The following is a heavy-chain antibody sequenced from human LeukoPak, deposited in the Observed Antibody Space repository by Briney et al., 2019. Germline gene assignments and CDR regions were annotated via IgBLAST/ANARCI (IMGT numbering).Heavy chain of an antibody. CDR1: GFTFSSYS. J-gene: IGHJ4*02. D-gene: IGHD5-18*01. CDR3: ARHLSGITGYTYGRGIDY. Sequence: PGGSLRLSCAASGFTFSSYSMNWVRQAPGKGLEWVSSISSSSSYIYYADSVKGRFTISRDNAKNSLYLQMNSLRAEDTAVYYCARHLSGITGYTYGRGIDYWGQGTLVTVSS. V-gene: IGHV3-21*01. CDR2: ISSSSSYI.